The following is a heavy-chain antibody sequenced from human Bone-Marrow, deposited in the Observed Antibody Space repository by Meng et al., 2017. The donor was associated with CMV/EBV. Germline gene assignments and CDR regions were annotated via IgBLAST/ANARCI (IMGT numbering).Heavy chain of an antibody. V-gene: IGHV4-4*02. CDR2: VYNRGKP. J-gene: IGHJ4*02. D-gene: IGHD5-18*01. CDR1: GDSISNGRW. CDR3: ARHWSGGYSLGD. Sequence: CAVSGDSISNGRWWSGVRQPPGKGLEWIGEVYNRGKPNYNPSLKSRVTISRDESRNQFSLELSSVTAADTALYYCARHWSGGYSLGDWGQGTLVTVSS.